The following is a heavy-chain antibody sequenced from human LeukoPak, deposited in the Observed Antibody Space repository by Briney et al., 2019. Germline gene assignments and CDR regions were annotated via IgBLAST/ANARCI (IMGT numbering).Heavy chain of an antibody. J-gene: IGHJ4*02. CDR3: ARVPGVGATTSDY. D-gene: IGHD1-26*01. CDR2: IYHSGST. V-gene: IGHV4-30-2*01. CDR1: GGSISSGGYY. Sequence: SETLSLTCTVSGGSISSGGYYWSWIRQPPGKGLEWIGYIYHSGSTYYNPSLKSRVTISVDRSKNQFSLKLSSVTAADTAVYYCARVPGVGATTSDYWGQGTLVTVSS.